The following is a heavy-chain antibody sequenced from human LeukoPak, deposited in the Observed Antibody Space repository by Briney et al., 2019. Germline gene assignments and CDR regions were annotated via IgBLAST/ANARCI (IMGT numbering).Heavy chain of an antibody. CDR3: AKDGGGTWIKDY. J-gene: IGHJ4*02. CDR2: SRGCGGSN. CDR1: GVTFSSYA. V-gene: IGHV3-23*01. Sequence: GGSLRLSCAASGVTFSSYAMSWVRRARGKGREWVSGSRGCGGSNYCADSVSGGFTISRYNSKTTLYLQMNRLRAEDMAVCYCAKDGGGTWIKDYWGQGTLVTVSS. D-gene: IGHD5-12*01.